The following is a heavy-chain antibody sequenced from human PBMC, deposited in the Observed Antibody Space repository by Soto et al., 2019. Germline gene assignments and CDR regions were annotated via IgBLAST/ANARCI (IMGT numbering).Heavy chain of an antibody. Sequence: QITLKESGPTLMIPTQTRTLTCTFSGFSLSTSGVGVGWIRQPPGKALEWLALIYCDDDKRYSPSLKSRLTITKDTSKNQVVLTMTNMESVYTATSYCSLDAPYYDILTGYYKPYACDFWGQRTMVTVSS. J-gene: IGHJ3*01. CDR3: SLDAPYYDILTGYYKPYACDF. V-gene: IGHV2-5*02. CDR2: IYCDDDK. CDR1: GFSLSTSGVG. D-gene: IGHD3-9*01.